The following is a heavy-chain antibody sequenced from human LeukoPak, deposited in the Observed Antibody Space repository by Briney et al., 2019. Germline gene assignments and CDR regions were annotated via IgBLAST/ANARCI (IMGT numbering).Heavy chain of an antibody. CDR2: INHSGST. CDR1: GGSFSDYY. J-gene: IGHJ4*02. V-gene: IGHV4-34*01. CDR3: ARGVIHYDFWSGRPVEKYYFDY. D-gene: IGHD3-3*01. Sequence: KASETLSLTCAVYGGSFSDYYWSWIRQPPGKGLEWIGEINHSGSTNYNPSLKSRVTMSVDTSKNQFSLKLSSVTAADTAVYYCARGVIHYDFWSGRPVEKYYFDYWGQGTLVTVSS.